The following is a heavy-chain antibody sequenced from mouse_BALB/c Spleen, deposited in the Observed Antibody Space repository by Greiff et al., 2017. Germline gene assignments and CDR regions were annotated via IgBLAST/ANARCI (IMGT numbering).Heavy chain of an antibody. J-gene: IGHJ4*01. CDR3: ARHNYYGNSAMDY. V-gene: IGHV5-12-2*01. Sequence: EVKLMESGGGLVQPGGSLKLSCAASGFTFSSYTMSWVRQTPEKRLEWVAYISNGGGSTYYPDTVKGRFTISRDNAKNTLYLQMSSLKSEDTAMYYCARHNYYGNSAMDYWGQGTSVTVSS. CDR1: GFTFSSYT. CDR2: ISNGGGST. D-gene: IGHD2-1*01.